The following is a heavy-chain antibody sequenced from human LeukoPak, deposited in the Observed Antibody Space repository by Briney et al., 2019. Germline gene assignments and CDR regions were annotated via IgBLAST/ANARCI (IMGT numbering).Heavy chain of an antibody. CDR3: AKDSILDH. V-gene: IGHV3-30*18. CDR2: IAYDGSYE. CDR1: GFTCSIYG. J-gene: IGHJ4*02. Sequence: GGSLRLSCATSGFTCSIYGMHWVRQAPGKGLEWLAVIAYDGSYEYYADSVKGRFSISRDDSKKTVYLQMNSLRPEDTALYYCAKDSILDHWGQGTLVTVSS.